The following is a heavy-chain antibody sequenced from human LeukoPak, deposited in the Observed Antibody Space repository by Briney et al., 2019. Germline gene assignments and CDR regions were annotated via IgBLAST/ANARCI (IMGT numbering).Heavy chain of an antibody. CDR1: GYTFTGFY. Sequence: GASVKVSCKASGYTFTGFYMHWVRQAPGQGLEWMGWINPNSGGTNYAQKFQGRVTMTRDTSISTAYMELSRLRSDDTAVYYCARDRRWSGYYSEYHFDYWGQGTLVTVSS. CDR2: INPNSGGT. J-gene: IGHJ4*02. V-gene: IGHV1-2*02. CDR3: ARDRRWSGYYSEYHFDY. D-gene: IGHD3-3*01.